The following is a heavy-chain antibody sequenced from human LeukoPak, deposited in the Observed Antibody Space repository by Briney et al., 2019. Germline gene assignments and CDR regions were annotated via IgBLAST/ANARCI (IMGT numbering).Heavy chain of an antibody. V-gene: IGHV4-4*07. CDR3: ATSTWEHYFDN. Sequence: PSETLSLTCTVSGGSISSYYWSWIRQPAGKGLERIGRIYTSGTTNYNPSLKSRVTMSVDTSKNQSYLKLSSVTAADTAVYYCATSTWEHYFDNWGQGTLVTVSS. CDR1: GGSISSYY. J-gene: IGHJ4*02. CDR2: IYTSGTT. D-gene: IGHD1-26*01.